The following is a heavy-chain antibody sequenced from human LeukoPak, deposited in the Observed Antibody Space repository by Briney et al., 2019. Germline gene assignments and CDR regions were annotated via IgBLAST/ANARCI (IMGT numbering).Heavy chain of an antibody. Sequence: GSLRLSCAASGFTFSNYAMSRVRQAPGKGLEWVSVISASGATTYNADSVEGRFTISRDNSENTLYLQMNSLRADDTAVYYCAKQRSSYYDSSDYWGQGTLVTVSS. CDR3: AKQRSSYYDSSDY. J-gene: IGHJ4*02. CDR1: GFTFSNYA. D-gene: IGHD3-22*01. V-gene: IGHV3-23*01. CDR2: ISASGATT.